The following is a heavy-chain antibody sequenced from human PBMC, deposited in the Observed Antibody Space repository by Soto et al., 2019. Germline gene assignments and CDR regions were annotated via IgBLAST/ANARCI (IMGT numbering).Heavy chain of an antibody. J-gene: IGHJ5*02. CDR3: TRHGFYGDYSSNYFDP. D-gene: IGHD4-17*01. CDR2: IYPSDSDT. CDR1: GYSFTNYW. Sequence: GESLKISCKGSGYSFTNYWIAWVRQMPGKGLEYMGIIYPSDSDTRYSPSFQGQVTISADKSISTAYLQWSSLKASDTAIYYCTRHGFYGDYSSNYFDPWGQGTLVTVSS. V-gene: IGHV5-51*01.